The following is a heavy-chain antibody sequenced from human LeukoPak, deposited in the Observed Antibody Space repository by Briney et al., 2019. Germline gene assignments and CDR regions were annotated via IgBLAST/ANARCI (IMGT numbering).Heavy chain of an antibody. Sequence: GGSLRLSCAASGFIFSSYSMNWVRQAPGKGLEWVSSISSSSSYIYYADSVKGRFTISRDNAKNSLYLQMNSLRAEDTAVYYCVRDQDVGTFDIWGQGTMVTVSS. J-gene: IGHJ3*02. D-gene: IGHD2-15*01. CDR1: GFIFSSYS. CDR3: VRDQDVGTFDI. V-gene: IGHV3-21*04. CDR2: ISSSSSYI.